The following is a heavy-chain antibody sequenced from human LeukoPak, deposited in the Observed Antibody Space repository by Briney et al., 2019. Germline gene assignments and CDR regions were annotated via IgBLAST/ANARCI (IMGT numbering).Heavy chain of an antibody. CDR1: GYTFTSYY. Sequence: ASVKVSCKASGYTFTSYYMHWVRQPPGQGLEWMGIINPSGGSTSYAQKFQGRVTMTRDTSTSTVYMELSSLRSEDTAVYYCARPVVAGDDAFDIWGQGTMVTVSS. CDR3: ARPVVAGDDAFDI. J-gene: IGHJ3*02. V-gene: IGHV1-46*01. CDR2: INPSGGST. D-gene: IGHD6-19*01.